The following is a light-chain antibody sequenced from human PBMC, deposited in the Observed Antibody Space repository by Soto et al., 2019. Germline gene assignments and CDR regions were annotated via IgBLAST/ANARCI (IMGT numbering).Light chain of an antibody. CDR2: SNN. Sequence: QSVLTQPPSASGTPGQRVTISCSGSSSNIGSNIVNWYQQLPGTAPKLLIYSNNQRPSGVPDRFSVSKSGTSASLAISGLQSEDEADYYCAAWDDSLNALVFGGGTKVTVL. J-gene: IGLJ2*01. CDR1: SSNIGSNI. CDR3: AAWDDSLNALV. V-gene: IGLV1-44*01.